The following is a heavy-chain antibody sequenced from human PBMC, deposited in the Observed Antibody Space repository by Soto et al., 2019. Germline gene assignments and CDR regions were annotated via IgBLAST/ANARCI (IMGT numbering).Heavy chain of an antibody. D-gene: IGHD4-17*01. CDR1: GFTFRNAW. J-gene: IGHJ3*02. Sequence: VQLVESGGGLVKPGGSLRLSCAASGFTFRNAWMSWVREAPGKGLEWVGRIKSKTDGGTTDYAAPVKGSFTISRDDSKNTLYLQMNSLKTEDTAVYYCPTVGDSDAFDIWGQGTMVTVSS. CDR2: IKSKTDGGTT. V-gene: IGHV3-15*01. CDR3: PTVGDSDAFDI.